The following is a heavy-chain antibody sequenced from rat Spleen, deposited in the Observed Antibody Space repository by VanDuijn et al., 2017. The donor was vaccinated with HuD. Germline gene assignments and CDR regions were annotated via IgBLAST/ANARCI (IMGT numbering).Heavy chain of an antibody. CDR2: INTDGGST. V-gene: IGHV5-58*01. J-gene: IGHJ2*01. D-gene: IGHD1-11*01. CDR1: GFTFSDYT. Sequence: EVQLVESGGGLVQPGRSLKLSCAASGFTFSDYTMAWVRQAPGKGLEWVSSINTDGGSTYYPDSVKGRFTISRDNAENTVYLQMNSLRSEDTATYYCAKDLDYGPDYWGQGVMVTVSS. CDR3: AKDLDYGPDY.